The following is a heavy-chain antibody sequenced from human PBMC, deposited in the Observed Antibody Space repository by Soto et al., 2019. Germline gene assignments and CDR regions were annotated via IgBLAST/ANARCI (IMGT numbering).Heavy chain of an antibody. CDR3: ARVTADYYDSSGYRY. V-gene: IGHV1-69*01. D-gene: IGHD3-22*01. CDR2: IIPIFGTA. J-gene: IGHJ4*02. CDR1: GGTFSSYA. Sequence: QVQLVQSGAEVKKPGSSVKVSCKASGGTFSSYAISWVRQAPGQGLEWMGGIIPIFGTANYGQKFQGRVTITADESTSTAYMELSSLRSEDTAVYYCARVTADYYDSSGYRYWGQGTLVTVSS.